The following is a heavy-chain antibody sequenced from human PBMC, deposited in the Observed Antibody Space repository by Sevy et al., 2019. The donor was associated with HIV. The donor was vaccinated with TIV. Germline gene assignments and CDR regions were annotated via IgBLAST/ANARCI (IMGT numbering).Heavy chain of an antibody. D-gene: IGHD1-26*01. V-gene: IGHV3-23*01. J-gene: IGHJ3*01. CDR1: GFSFSTYA. Sequence: GGSLRLSCAASGFSFSTYAMSWVRQAPGKGLHWVSAISGGDSSRYYADSVKGRFTISRDNSKNTLYLQMNSLRAEDAAIYYCAKDQATIVGDSLDLWGQGTIVTVSS. CDR2: ISGGDSSR. CDR3: AKDQATIVGDSLDL.